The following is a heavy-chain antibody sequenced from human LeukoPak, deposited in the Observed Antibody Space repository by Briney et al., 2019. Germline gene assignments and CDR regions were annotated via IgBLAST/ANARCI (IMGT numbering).Heavy chain of an antibody. J-gene: IGHJ4*02. D-gene: IGHD3-22*01. CDR1: GFTFSSYA. CDR2: ISYDGSNK. V-gene: IGHV3-30-3*01. Sequence: GGSLRLSCAASGFTFSSYAMHWVRQAPGKGLEWVAVISYDGSNKYYADSVKGRFTISRDNSKNTLYLQMNSLRAEDTAVYYCARDYYDSSGYYDYWGQGTLVTVSS. CDR3: ARDYYDSSGYYDY.